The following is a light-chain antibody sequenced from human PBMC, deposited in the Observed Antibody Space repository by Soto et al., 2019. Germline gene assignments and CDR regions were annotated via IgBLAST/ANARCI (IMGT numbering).Light chain of an antibody. V-gene: IGLV1-47*02. CDR2: SHN. CDR1: SSNIGRDY. Sequence: QSVLTQPPSACGTPGQRVTISCSGGSSNIGRDYVYWYQQLPGAAPKLLMYSHNIRPAGVPDRFSASTSGTSASLAISGLRPEDEGDYHCAAWDDSVRGVVFGGGTKLTVL. CDR3: AAWDDSVRGVV. J-gene: IGLJ2*01.